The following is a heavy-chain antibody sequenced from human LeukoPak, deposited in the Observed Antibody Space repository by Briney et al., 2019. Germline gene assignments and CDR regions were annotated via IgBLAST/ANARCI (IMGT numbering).Heavy chain of an antibody. D-gene: IGHD4-17*01. CDR2: INWNGGST. J-gene: IGHJ4*02. Sequence: PGGSLRLSCAASGFTFSSYSMNWVRQAPGKGLEWVSGINWNGGSTGYADSVKGRFTISRDNAKNSLYLQMNSLRAEDTALYYCARDLTDYGAFDYWGQGTLVTVSS. CDR1: GFTFSSYS. V-gene: IGHV3-20*04. CDR3: ARDLTDYGAFDY.